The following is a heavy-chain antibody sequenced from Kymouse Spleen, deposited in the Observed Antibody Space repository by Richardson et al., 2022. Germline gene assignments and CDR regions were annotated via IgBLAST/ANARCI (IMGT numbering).Heavy chain of an antibody. CDR1: GFTFSSYG. Sequence: QVQLVESGGGVVQPGRSLRLSCAASGFTFSSYGMHWVRQAPGKGLEWVAVIWYDGSNKYYADSVKGRFTISRDNSKNTLYLQMNSLRAEDTAVYYCARDGYCSSTSCYNYWYFDLWGRGTLVTVSS. J-gene: IGHJ2*01. CDR2: IWYDGSNK. CDR3: ARDGYCSSTSCYNYWYFDL. V-gene: IGHV3-33*01. D-gene: IGHD2-2*02.